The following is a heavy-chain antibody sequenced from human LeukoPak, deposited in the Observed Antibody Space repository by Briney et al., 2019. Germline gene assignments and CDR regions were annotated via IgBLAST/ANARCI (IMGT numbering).Heavy chain of an antibody. CDR2: ISGSGGST. J-gene: IGHJ3*02. CDR1: GFTFSSYA. V-gene: IGHV3-23*01. D-gene: IGHD3-22*01. CDR3: ASFHYDSSGYYFKPTDAFDI. Sequence: GGSLRLSCAASGFTFSSYAISWVRQAPGKGLEWVSAISGSGGSTYYADSVKGRFTISRDNPKNTLYLQMNSLRAEDTAVYYCASFHYDSSGYYFKPTDAFDIWGQGTMVTVSS.